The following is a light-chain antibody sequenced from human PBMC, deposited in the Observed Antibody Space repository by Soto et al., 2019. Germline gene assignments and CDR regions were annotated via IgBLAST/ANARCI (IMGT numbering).Light chain of an antibody. V-gene: IGLV2-11*01. CDR3: CSYAGTYTGI. CDR1: SNNVGGYNY. J-gene: IGLJ2*01. CDR2: DVT. Sequence: QSALTQPASVSGSPGQSITISCTGTSNNVGGYNYVSWYQHHPGKVPQLIIYDVTKRPSGVPDRFSGSKSGNTASLTISGLQVEDEADYYCCSYAGTYTGIFGGGTKLTVL.